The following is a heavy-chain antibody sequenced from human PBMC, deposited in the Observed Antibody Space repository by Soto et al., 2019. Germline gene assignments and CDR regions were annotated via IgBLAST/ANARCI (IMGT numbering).Heavy chain of an antibody. J-gene: IGHJ4*02. Sequence: SETLSLTCTVSGGSISSGDYYWSWIRQPPGKGLEWIGYIYYSGSTYYNPSLKSRVTISVDTSKNQFSLKLSSVTAADTAVYYCARVPTLDYSLDYWGQGTLVTVSS. CDR2: IYYSGST. CDR1: GGSISSGDYY. CDR3: ARVPTLDYSLDY. D-gene: IGHD2-21*01. V-gene: IGHV4-30-4*01.